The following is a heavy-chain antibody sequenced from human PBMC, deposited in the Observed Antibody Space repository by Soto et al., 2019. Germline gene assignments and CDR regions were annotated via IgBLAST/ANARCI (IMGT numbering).Heavy chain of an antibody. D-gene: IGHD3-22*01. CDR2: ISGSGGST. CDR3: AKSHYDSSGYSPWDVGYYYYGMDV. J-gene: IGHJ6*02. V-gene: IGHV3-23*01. Sequence: GGSLRLSCAASGFTFSSYAMSWVRQAPGKGLEWVSAISGSGGSTYYADSVKGRFTISRDNSKNTLYLQMNSLRAEDTAVYYCAKSHYDSSGYSPWDVGYYYYGMDVWGQGTTVTV. CDR1: GFTFSSYA.